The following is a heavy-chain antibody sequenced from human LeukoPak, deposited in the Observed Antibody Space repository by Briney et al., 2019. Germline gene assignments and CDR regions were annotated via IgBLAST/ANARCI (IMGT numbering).Heavy chain of an antibody. CDR3: ARVRVGATKEHQPDY. Sequence: TSETLSLTCTVSGYSISSIHCWGWIRQPPGKGLEWIGYIYHSGSTYYNPSLKSRVTISVDRSKNQFSLKLSSVTAADTAVYYCARVRVGATKEHQPDYWGQGTLVTVSS. CDR1: GYSISSIHC. CDR2: IYHSGST. D-gene: IGHD1-26*01. V-gene: IGHV4-28*03. J-gene: IGHJ4*02.